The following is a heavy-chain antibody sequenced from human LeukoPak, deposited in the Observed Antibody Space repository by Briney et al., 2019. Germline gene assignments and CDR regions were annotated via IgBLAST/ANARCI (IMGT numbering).Heavy chain of an antibody. J-gene: IGHJ4*02. V-gene: IGHV3-23*01. Sequence: PGGSLRLSCAASGFTFSSYAMSWVRQAPGKGLEWVSAISGSGGSTYYADSVKGRFTTSRDNSKNTLYLQMNSLRAEDTAVYYCAKSPTYYDILTGYYSGYYFDYWGQGTLVTVSS. CDR3: AKSPTYYDILTGYYSGYYFDY. CDR1: GFTFSSYA. CDR2: ISGSGGST. D-gene: IGHD3-9*01.